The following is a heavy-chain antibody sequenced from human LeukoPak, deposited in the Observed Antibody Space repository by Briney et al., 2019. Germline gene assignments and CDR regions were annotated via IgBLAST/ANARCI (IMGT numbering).Heavy chain of an antibody. J-gene: IGHJ4*02. CDR1: GVSISSSSYY. V-gene: IGHV4-39*01. CDR2: IYYSGST. CDR3: AGGYSSGWYNYRYYFDY. D-gene: IGHD6-19*01. Sequence: SETLSLTCTVSGVSISSSSYYWGWIRQPPGKGLEWIGSIYYSGSTYYNPSLKSRVTISVDTSKNQFSLKLSSVAAADTAVYYCAGGYSSGWYNYRYYFDYWGQGTLVTVSS.